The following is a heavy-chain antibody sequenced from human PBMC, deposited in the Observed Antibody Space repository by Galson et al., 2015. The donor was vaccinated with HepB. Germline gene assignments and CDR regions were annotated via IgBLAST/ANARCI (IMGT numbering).Heavy chain of an antibody. CDR2: ISWNSGSI. J-gene: IGHJ5*02. CDR1: GFTFDDYA. V-gene: IGHV3-9*01. D-gene: IGHD6-13*01. Sequence: SLRLSCAASGFTFDDYAIRWVRHAPGKGLEWVSGISWNSGSIGYADSVKGRFTISRDNAKNSLYLQMNSLRAEDTALYFCAKGAAGTFWSDWFDPWGQGTLVTVSS. CDR3: AKGAAGTFWSDWFDP.